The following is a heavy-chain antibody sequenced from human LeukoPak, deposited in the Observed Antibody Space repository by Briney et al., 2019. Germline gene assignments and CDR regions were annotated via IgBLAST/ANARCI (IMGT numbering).Heavy chain of an antibody. CDR1: GFNLNHYA. Sequence: GSLRPSCTAPGFNLNHYAMRWVRQASGKGLEWVSAISGSGGNTYYADSVKGRFTISRDNSKNTLYLQMNSLRAEDTAVYYCARPSRPYSSSWYQIDYWGQGTLVTVSS. V-gene: IGHV3-23*01. J-gene: IGHJ4*02. CDR2: ISGSGGNT. CDR3: ARPSRPYSSSWYQIDY. D-gene: IGHD6-13*01.